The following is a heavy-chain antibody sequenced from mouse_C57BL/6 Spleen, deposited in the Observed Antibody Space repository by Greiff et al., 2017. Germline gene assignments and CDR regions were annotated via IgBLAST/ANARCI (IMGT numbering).Heavy chain of an antibody. CDR2: IDPEDGET. D-gene: IGHD2-10*01. Sequence: EVQLQQSGAELVKPGASVKLSCTASGFNIKDYYMHWVKQRTEQGLEWIGRIDPEDGETKYAPKCQGKATITADTSSNTAYLQLSSLTSEDTAVYYCARSPYYGNYGFDYWGQGTTLTVSS. J-gene: IGHJ2*01. CDR3: ARSPYYGNYGFDY. V-gene: IGHV14-2*01. CDR1: GFNIKDYY.